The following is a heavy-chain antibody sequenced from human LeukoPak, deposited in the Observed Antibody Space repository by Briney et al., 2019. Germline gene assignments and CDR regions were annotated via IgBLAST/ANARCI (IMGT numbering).Heavy chain of an antibody. D-gene: IGHD1-26*01. Sequence: SETLSLTCTVSGGSIRSSTYYWSWIRHPPGKGLEWIGQINHSGSTNYNPSLKSRVTISVDTSKNQFSLKLSSVTAADTAVYYCARGGRIVGATVRFDYWGQGTLVTVSS. V-gene: IGHV4-39*07. CDR1: GGSIRSSTYY. CDR2: INHSGST. J-gene: IGHJ4*02. CDR3: ARGGRIVGATVRFDY.